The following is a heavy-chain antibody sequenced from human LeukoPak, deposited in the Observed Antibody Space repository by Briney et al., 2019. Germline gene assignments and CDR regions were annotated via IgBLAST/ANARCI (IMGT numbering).Heavy chain of an antibody. V-gene: IGHV4-59*01. Sequence: PSETLSLTCTVSGCSFSSYSWSWIRQPPGKGLEWIGYIYYSGSTNYNPSLKSRVTISVDTSKNQFSLKLSSVTAADTAVYYCARVKGGPRIITMVRGAAYYFDYWGQGTLVTVSS. D-gene: IGHD3-10*01. CDR1: GCSFSSYS. J-gene: IGHJ4*02. CDR3: ARVKGGPRIITMVRGAAYYFDY. CDR2: IYYSGST.